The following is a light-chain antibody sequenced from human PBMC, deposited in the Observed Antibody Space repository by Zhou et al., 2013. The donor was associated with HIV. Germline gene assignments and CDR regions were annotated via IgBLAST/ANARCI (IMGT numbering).Light chain of an antibody. CDR3: QQRGGWTT. J-gene: IGKJ5*01. CDR1: QSVNSRY. CDR2: DAS. Sequence: EIVLTQSPGTLSLSPGERATLSCRASQSVNSRYLAWYQQKPGQAPRLLIYDASSRATGVPLRFSGSGSGTHFTLTISSLQPEDFAVYWCQQRGGWTTFGQGTRLDIK. V-gene: IGKV3D-20*02.